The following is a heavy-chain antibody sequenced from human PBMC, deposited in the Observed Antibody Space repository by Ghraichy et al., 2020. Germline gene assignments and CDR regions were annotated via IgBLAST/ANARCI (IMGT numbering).Heavy chain of an antibody. V-gene: IGHV3-23*01. D-gene: IGHD6-13*01. CDR3: AYSSTWLIQDH. Sequence: GGSLRLSCAGFGVTFDSYAMSWVRQAPGKGLEWVSGMTGAGGTLFYADSVKGRFSISRDTSTNMLFLQMNDLRAEDSAVYYCAYSSTWLIQDHWCQGTLVTVSS. CDR2: MTGAGGTL. J-gene: IGHJ1*01. CDR1: GVTFDSYA.